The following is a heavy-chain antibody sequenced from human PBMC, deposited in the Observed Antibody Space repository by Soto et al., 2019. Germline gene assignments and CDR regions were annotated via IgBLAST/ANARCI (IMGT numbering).Heavy chain of an antibody. J-gene: IGHJ5*02. CDR1: GCSVRSGSYY. V-gene: IGHV4-61*01. Sequence: SETLSLTCPVSGCSVRSGSYYWSWIRQPPGKGLEWIGYIYYSGSTNYNPSLKSRVTISVDTSKNQFSLKLSSVTAADTAVYYCARARQLWYQFDPWGQGTLVTVSS. CDR2: IYYSGST. CDR3: ARARQLWYQFDP. D-gene: IGHD5-18*01.